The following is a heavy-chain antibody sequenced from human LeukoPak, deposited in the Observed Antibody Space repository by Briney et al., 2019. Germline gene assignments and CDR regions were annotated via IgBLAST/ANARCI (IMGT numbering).Heavy chain of an antibody. Sequence: SETLSLTCTVSGGSISSHYWSWIRQPPGKGLEWIGYIYYSGSTNYNPSLKSRVTISVDTSRNQFSLKLSSVTAADSAVYYCARRTGYLNYYYYYYMDVWGNGTTATVSS. D-gene: IGHD3/OR15-3a*01. V-gene: IGHV4-59*11. CDR3: ARRTGYLNYYYYYYMDV. CDR1: GGSISSHY. CDR2: IYYSGST. J-gene: IGHJ6*03.